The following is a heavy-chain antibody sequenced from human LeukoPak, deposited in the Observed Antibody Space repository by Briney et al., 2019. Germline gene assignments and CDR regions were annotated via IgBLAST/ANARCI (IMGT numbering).Heavy chain of an antibody. V-gene: IGHV1-69*13. J-gene: IGHJ5*02. D-gene: IGHD2-15*01. CDR1: GGTFSSYA. CDR2: IIPIFGTA. CDR3: ARDGLNCSGGSCYSNWFDP. Sequence: SVKVSCKASGGTFSSYAISWVRQAPGQGLEWMGGIIPIFGTANYTQKFQGRVTITADESTSTAYMELSSLRSEDTAVYYCARDGLNCSGGSCYSNWFDPWGQGTLVTVSS.